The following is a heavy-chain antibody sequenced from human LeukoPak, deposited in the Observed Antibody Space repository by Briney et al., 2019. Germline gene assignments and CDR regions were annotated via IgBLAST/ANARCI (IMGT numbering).Heavy chain of an antibody. Sequence: GGSLRLSCAASGFSFSTYAMNWVRQAPGKGLEWVSAISGSDDSTYYAESVKGRFTISRDNSKNTLLLQTNSLRVEDTAVYYCAKFACTSTSCYNNFWGQGTLVTVSS. CDR3: AKFACTSTSCYNNF. CDR2: ISGSDDST. J-gene: IGHJ1*01. D-gene: IGHD2-2*02. V-gene: IGHV3-23*01. CDR1: GFSFSTYA.